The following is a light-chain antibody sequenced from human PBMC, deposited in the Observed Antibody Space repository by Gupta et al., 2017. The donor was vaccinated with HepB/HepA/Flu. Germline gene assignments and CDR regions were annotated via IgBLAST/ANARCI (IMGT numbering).Light chain of an antibody. CDR1: QSLWERYDGNTY. Sequence: DIVMTQTPLFLHVTPGESASISCRSSQSLWERYDGNTYLDWYLQKPGQAPQVLISTDSSRASGVPDRFSGSGSGTDFTLKITSVEAEDVGVYYCRQRREYPLTFGHGTNVDLK. V-gene: IGKV2-40*01. CDR2: TDS. CDR3: RQRREYPLT. J-gene: IGKJ3*01.